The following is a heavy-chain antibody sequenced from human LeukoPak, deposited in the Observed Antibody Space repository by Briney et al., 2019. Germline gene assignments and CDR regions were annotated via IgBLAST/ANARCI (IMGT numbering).Heavy chain of an antibody. J-gene: IGHJ3*02. CDR2: ITGTGSST. Sequence: GGSLRLSCAASGFTFTSYAMSWVRQAPGKGLEWVSAITGTGSSTYYAASVKGRFTVSRDNSKNTLYLQMSSLRAEDTAMYYCAKVRDTRDWYKDAFDIWGQGTRVTVSS. V-gene: IGHV3-23*01. D-gene: IGHD6-19*01. CDR3: AKVRDTRDWYKDAFDI. CDR1: GFTFTSYA.